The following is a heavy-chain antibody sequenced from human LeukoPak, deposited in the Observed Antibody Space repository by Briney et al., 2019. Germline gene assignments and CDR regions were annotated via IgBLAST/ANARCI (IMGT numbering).Heavy chain of an antibody. D-gene: IGHD1-26*01. CDR3: AKDLIQTIVGATLDDY. CDR1: GFTFSSYA. CDR2: ISGSGGST. J-gene: IGHJ4*02. Sequence: GGSLRLSCAASGFTFSSYAMSWVRQAPGKGLEWVSAISGSGGSTHYADSVKGRFTISRDNSKNTLYLQMNSLRAEDTAVYYCAKDLIQTIVGATLDDYWGQGTLVGESS. V-gene: IGHV3-23*01.